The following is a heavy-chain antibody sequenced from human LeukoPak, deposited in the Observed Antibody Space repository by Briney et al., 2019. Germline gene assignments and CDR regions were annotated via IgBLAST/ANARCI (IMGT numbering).Heavy chain of an antibody. V-gene: IGHV3-74*01. J-gene: IGHJ5*02. CDR2: ISGDGSST. CDR1: GFSFSNSW. CDR3: AKGLSINWFDP. Sequence: GGSLRLSCAASGFSFSNSWMHWVRQAPGKGLVCVSRISGDGSSTSYADSVKDRFTVSRDNAKNTLYLQMNSLRAEDTAVYYCAKGLSINWFDPWGQGTLVTVSS. D-gene: IGHD2-2*02.